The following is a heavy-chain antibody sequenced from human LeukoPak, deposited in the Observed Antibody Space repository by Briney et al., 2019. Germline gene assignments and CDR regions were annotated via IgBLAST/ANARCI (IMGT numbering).Heavy chain of an antibody. CDR2: IYYSGST. CDR3: ARVGSSGYYYVY. J-gene: IGHJ4*02. Sequence: PSETLSLTCTVSGGSISSSSYYWGWIRQPPGKGLEWIGSIYYSGSTYYNPSLKSRVTMSVDTSKNQFSLKLSSVTAADTAVYYCARVGSSGYYYVYWGQGTLVTVSS. D-gene: IGHD3-22*01. V-gene: IGHV4-39*07. CDR1: GGSISSSSYY.